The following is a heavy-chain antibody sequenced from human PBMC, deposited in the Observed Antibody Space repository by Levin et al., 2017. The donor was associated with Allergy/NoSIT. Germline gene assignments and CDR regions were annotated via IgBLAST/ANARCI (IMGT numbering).Heavy chain of an antibody. J-gene: IGHJ4*02. CDR3: ARDRYSAADGIDCTHPLDY. D-gene: IGHD6-13*01. CDR2: IWYDGSTK. Sequence: GGSLRLSCAASGFTFSTFGIHWVRQAPGKGLEWVSAIWYDGSTKYYRDSVKGRFTISRDNSKNTLYLQMDSLRVEATAVYYCARDRYSAADGIDCTHPLDYWGQGTLVTVSS. CDR1: GFTFSTFG. V-gene: IGHV3-33*01.